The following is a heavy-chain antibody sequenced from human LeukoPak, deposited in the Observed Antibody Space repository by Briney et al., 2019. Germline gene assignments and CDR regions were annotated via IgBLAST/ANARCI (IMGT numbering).Heavy chain of an antibody. D-gene: IGHD3-9*01. V-gene: IGHV3-48*04. CDR2: ISSSGSTI. CDR1: GFTFNNYN. Sequence: GGSLRLSCAASGFTFNNYNMNWVRQAPGKGLEWASYISSSGSTIYYADSVKGRFTISRDNAKNSLYLQMNSLRAEDTAVYYCARSASLVINSWGQGTLVTVSS. J-gene: IGHJ4*02. CDR3: ARSASLVINS.